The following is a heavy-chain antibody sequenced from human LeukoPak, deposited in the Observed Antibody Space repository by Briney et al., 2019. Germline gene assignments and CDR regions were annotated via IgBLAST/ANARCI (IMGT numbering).Heavy chain of an antibody. J-gene: IGHJ4*02. D-gene: IGHD5-18*01. CDR3: ATSPLGYSYGKNFDY. CDR2: FDPEDGET. CDR1: GYTLTELS. V-gene: IGHV1-24*01. Sequence: ASVKVSCKVSGYTLTELSMHWVRQAPGKGLEWMGGFDPEDGETIYAQKSQGRVTMTEDTSTDTAYMELSSLRSEDTAVYYCATSPLGYSYGKNFDYWGQGTLVTVSS.